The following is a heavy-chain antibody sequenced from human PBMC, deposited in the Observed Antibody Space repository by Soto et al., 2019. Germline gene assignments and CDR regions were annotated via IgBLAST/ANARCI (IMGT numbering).Heavy chain of an antibody. D-gene: IGHD6-6*01. V-gene: IGHV1-69*13. J-gene: IGHJ6*02. Sequence: ASVKVSCKASGGTFSSYAISWVRQAPGQGLEWMGGIIPIFGTANYAQKFQGRVTITADESTSTAYMELSSLRSEDTAVYYCARAYSSSSFHYYYGMDVWGQGTTVTVSS. CDR2: IIPIFGTA. CDR3: ARAYSSSSFHYYYGMDV. CDR1: GGTFSSYA.